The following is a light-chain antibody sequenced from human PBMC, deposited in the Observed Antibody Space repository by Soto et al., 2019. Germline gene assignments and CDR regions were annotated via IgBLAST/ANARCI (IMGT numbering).Light chain of an antibody. CDR1: QSVSSSY. Sequence: EIVLTQSPGTLSLSPGEGATLSCRASQSVSSSYFAWYQQKPGQAPRLLIYGASSRATGIPDRFSGSGSGTDFTLTISRLEPEDFAVDYCQQYGSPQTFGQGTKVDIK. CDR3: QQYGSPQT. CDR2: GAS. V-gene: IGKV3-20*01. J-gene: IGKJ1*01.